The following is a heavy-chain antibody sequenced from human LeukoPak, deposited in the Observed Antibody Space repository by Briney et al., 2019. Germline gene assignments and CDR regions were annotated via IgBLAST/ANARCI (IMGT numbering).Heavy chain of an antibody. CDR2: INPNSGGT. CDR3: ARVARGIGVATILWFDP. CDR1: GYTLTGYY. Sequence: ASVKVSCKASGYTLTGYYMHWVRQAPGQGLEWMGRINPNSGGTNYAQKFQGRVTMTRDTSISTAYMELSRLRSDDTAVYYRARVARGIGVATILWFDPWGQGTLVTVSS. J-gene: IGHJ5*02. D-gene: IGHD5-12*01. V-gene: IGHV1-2*06.